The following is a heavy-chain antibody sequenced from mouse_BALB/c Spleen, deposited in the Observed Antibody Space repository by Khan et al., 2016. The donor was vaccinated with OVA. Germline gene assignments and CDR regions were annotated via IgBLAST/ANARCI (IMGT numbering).Heavy chain of an antibody. Sequence: VELVESGPGLVAPSQSLSITCTVSGSSSSSYGVSWARQTPGKGLEWLGVIWSDGNTNYHSSLKSRLTITKDNSKSQVLLKLNSLQTDDTATYYCAIIFYGYDWFAYWGQGTLVTVSA. J-gene: IGHJ3*01. CDR2: IWSDGNT. CDR1: GSSSSSYG. D-gene: IGHD2-2*01. CDR3: AIIFYGYDWFAY. V-gene: IGHV2-3*01.